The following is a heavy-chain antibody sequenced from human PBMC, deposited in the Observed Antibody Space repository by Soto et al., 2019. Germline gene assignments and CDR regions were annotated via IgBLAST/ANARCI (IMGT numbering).Heavy chain of an antibody. D-gene: IGHD5-18*01. CDR2: MNPNSGNT. V-gene: IGHV1-8*01. Sequence: ASVKVSCKASGYTFTSYDINWVRQATGQGLEWMGWMNPNSGNTGYAQKFKGRVTMTRNTSISTAYMELSSLRSEDTAAYYWARGRSYVFPFDYGGQGPRVPVP. CDR3: ARGRSYVFPFDY. J-gene: IGHJ4*02. CDR1: GYTFTSYD.